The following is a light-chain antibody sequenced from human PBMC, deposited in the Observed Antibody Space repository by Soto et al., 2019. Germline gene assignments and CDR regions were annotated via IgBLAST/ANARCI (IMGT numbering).Light chain of an antibody. CDR2: DVT. V-gene: IGLV2-14*01. CDR3: SSYTSSSLYV. CDR1: NSDVGGYEY. Sequence: QSVLTQPASVSGSPGQSITMSCTGTNSDVGGYEYVSWYQQYPGRAPKLMIYDVTNRPSGVSGRFSGSKFGNTASLTISGLQAEDEADYYCSSYTSSSLYVFGTGTKLTVL. J-gene: IGLJ1*01.